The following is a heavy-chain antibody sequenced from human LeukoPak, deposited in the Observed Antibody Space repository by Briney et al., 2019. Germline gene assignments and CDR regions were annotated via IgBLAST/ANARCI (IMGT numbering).Heavy chain of an antibody. CDR3: ARDSDEMATTAAFDP. Sequence: GASVKVSCKASGYTFTSYDIQWVRQATGQGLEWMGWMNPNNGNTGYAQKFQGRVTMTRNTSISTAYMELSSLRSEDTAVYYCARDSDEMATTAAFDPWGQGTLVTVSS. CDR2: MNPNNGNT. J-gene: IGHJ5*02. CDR1: GYTFTSYD. V-gene: IGHV1-8*01. D-gene: IGHD5-24*01.